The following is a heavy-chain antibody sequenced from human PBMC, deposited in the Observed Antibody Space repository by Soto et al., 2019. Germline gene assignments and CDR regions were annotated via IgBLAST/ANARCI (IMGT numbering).Heavy chain of an antibody. V-gene: IGHV3-23*01. Sequence: DVQLLESGGGLVQPGGSLRLSCAASGFTFSSSAMSWVRQAPGKGLEWVSVISGGGGTTYYADSVKGRFTISRDISKNTLFLQMNSLRAEDTAIYYCAKDRGPFDTFDVWGQGTMVTVSS. CDR3: AKDRGPFDTFDV. CDR1: GFTFSSSA. CDR2: ISGGGGTT. D-gene: IGHD3-9*01. J-gene: IGHJ3*01.